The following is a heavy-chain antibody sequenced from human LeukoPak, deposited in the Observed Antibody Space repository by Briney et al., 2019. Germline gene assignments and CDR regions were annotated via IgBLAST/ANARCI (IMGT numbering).Heavy chain of an antibody. D-gene: IGHD1-26*01. V-gene: IGHV4-34*01. CDR3: ACGSYYIDY. Sequence: PSETLSLTCAVYGGSFSGYYWSWIRQPPGKGLEWIGEINHSGSTNYNPPLKSRVTISVDTSKNQFSLKLSSVTAADTAVYYCACGSYYIDYWGQGTLVTVSS. CDR1: GGSFSGYY. CDR2: INHSGST. J-gene: IGHJ4*02.